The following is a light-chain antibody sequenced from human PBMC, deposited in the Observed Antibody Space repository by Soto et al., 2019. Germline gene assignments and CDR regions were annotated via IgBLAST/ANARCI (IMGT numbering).Light chain of an antibody. CDR1: QSVSSNY. J-gene: IGKJ4*01. CDR2: AAS. CDR3: QLYGSSPLT. Sequence: EIVLTQSPGTLYLSPGERATLSCRASQSVSSNYLAWYQQKRGQAPRLLIYAASARATGIPDRFSGSGSGTDFTLTISRLEPEDFAVYFCQLYGSSPLTFGGGTKVEIK. V-gene: IGKV3-20*01.